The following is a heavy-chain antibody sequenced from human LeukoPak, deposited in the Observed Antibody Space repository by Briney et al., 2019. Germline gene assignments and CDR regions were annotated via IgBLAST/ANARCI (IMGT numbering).Heavy chain of an antibody. CDR2: ISSGSIYI. V-gene: IGHV3-21*04. D-gene: IGHD2-8*01. J-gene: IGHJ4*02. CDR1: GFTFSSFD. CDR3: AIFASAWGVRYN. Sequence: GGSLRLSCAASGFTFSSFDMNWVRQAPGKGLEWVSSISSGSIYIYYADPLKGRFTISRDNAKNSLYLQMNSLRAEDTALYYCAIFASAWGVRYNWGQGTLVTVSS.